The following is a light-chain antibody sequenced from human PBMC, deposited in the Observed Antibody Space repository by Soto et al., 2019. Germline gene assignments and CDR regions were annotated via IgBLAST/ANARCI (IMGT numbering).Light chain of an antibody. CDR3: QQYNNWPPYT. Sequence: EIVMTQSPATLSVSPGERATLSCRASQSVSSDLAWYQQKPGQAPRLLIYGASTRATGIPARFSGSGSGTEVTLTISSLQSEDSAVYYCQQYNNWPPYTFGQGTKLGIK. CDR2: GAS. V-gene: IGKV3-15*01. J-gene: IGKJ2*01. CDR1: QSVSSD.